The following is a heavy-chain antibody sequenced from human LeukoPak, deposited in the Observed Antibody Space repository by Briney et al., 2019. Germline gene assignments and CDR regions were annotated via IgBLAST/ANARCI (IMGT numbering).Heavy chain of an antibody. V-gene: IGHV1-2*02. J-gene: IGHJ4*02. Sequence: ASVKVSCKASGYTFTGYYMHWVRQAPGQGLEWMGWINPNSGGTNYAQKFQGRVTMTRDTSISTAYMELSRLRSDDTAVYYCARGPQRRAYSYGYVIDYWGQGTLVTVSS. CDR3: ARGPQRRAYSYGYVIDY. CDR1: GYTFTGYY. CDR2: INPNSGGT. D-gene: IGHD5-18*01.